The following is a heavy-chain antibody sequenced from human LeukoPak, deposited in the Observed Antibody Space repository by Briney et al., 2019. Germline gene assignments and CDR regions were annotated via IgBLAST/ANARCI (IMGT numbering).Heavy chain of an antibody. CDR3: AKATGYLL. CDR2: ISNSDGST. V-gene: IGHV3-23*01. J-gene: IGHJ4*02. D-gene: IGHD1-14*01. Sequence: GGSLRLSCAASGFTFSSYAMSWVRQAPGKGLEWVSTISNSDGSTYYADSVKGRFSISRDNSENTLYLQMNSLRAEDTAVYYCAKATGYLLWGQGTLVTVSS. CDR1: GFTFSSYA.